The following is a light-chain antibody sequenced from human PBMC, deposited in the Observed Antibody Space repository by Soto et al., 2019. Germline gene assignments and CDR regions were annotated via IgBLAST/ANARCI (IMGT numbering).Light chain of an antibody. V-gene: IGLV1-40*01. CDR2: GNS. CDR3: QSYDSSLSGNAV. Sequence: QLVLTQPPSVSGAPGQRVTISCTGSSSNIGAGYDVHWYQQLPGTAPKLLIYGNSNRPSGVPDRFSGSKSGTSASLAITGLQAEDEADYYCQSYDSSLSGNAVFGGGTKLTVL. J-gene: IGLJ2*01. CDR1: SSNIGAGYD.